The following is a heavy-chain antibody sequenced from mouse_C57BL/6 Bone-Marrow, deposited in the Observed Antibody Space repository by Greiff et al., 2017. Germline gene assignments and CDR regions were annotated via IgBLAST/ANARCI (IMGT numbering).Heavy chain of an antibody. V-gene: IGHV14-4*01. J-gene: IGHJ4*01. D-gene: IGHD1-1*01. CDR2: IDPENGDT. Sequence: EVQLQQPGAELVRPGASVKLSCTASGFNIKDDYMHWVKQRPEQGLEWIGWIDPENGDTEYASKFQGKATITADTSSNTAYLQLSSLTSEDTAVYYCTTSTKVAHYYAMDYWGQGTSVTVSS. CDR1: GFNIKDDY. CDR3: TTSTKVAHYYAMDY.